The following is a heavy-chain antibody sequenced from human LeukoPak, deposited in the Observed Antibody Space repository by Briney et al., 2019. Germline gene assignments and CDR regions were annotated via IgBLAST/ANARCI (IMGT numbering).Heavy chain of an antibody. V-gene: IGHV3-23*01. CDR1: AFTFSSYA. Sequence: GGSLRLSCAASAFTFSSYAMSWVRQAPGKGLEWVSASAGADSTYYADSVQGRFTISRDNSTNTLYLQMSGLRAEDTAVYFCARGAYGDYDSWGQGTLVTVSS. CDR2: SAGADST. CDR3: ARGAYGDYDS. D-gene: IGHD4-17*01. J-gene: IGHJ5*01.